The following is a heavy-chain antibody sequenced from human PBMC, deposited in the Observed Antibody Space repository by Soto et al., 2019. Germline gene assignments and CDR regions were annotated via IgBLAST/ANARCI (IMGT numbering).Heavy chain of an antibody. V-gene: IGHV1-69*02. CDR3: ASDRSYDFWSGYYLPP. CDR2: IIPILGIA. CDR1: GGTFSSYT. Sequence: SVKVSCKASGGTFSSYTISWVRQAPGQGLEWVGRIIPILGIANYAQKFQGRVTITADKYTSTAYMELSSLRSEDTAVYYCASDRSYDFWSGYYLPPWGRGTLVTVSS. J-gene: IGHJ5*02. D-gene: IGHD3-3*01.